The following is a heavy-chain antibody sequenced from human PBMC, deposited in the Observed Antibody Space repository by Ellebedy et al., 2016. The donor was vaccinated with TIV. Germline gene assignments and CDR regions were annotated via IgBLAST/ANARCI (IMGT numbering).Heavy chain of an antibody. CDR1: GYTFTSYG. D-gene: IGHD7-27*01. CDR3: GRELGMGRGAMDV. J-gene: IGHJ6*02. Sequence: AASVKVSCKASGYTFTSYGISWVRQAPGQGLEWMGWISAYNGNTNYAQKFRGRASMTTDASTNTVHLELMSLNFDDTAVYYCGRELGMGRGAMDVWGQGTTVTVSS. CDR2: ISAYNGNT. V-gene: IGHV1-18*04.